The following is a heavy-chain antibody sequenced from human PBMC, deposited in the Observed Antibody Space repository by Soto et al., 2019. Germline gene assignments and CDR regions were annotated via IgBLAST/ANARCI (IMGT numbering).Heavy chain of an antibody. J-gene: IGHJ6*02. CDR2: ISYDGSNK. CDR3: ARPTTAMAYYYYYYGMDV. CDR1: GFTFSSYA. V-gene: IGHV3-30-3*01. Sequence: QVQLVESGGGVVQPGRSLRLSCAASGFTFSSYAMHWVRQAPGKGLECVAVISYDGSNKYYADSVKGRFTISRDNSKNTLYLQMNSLRAEDMAVYYCARPTTAMAYYYYYYGMDVWGQGTTVTVSS. D-gene: IGHD5-18*01.